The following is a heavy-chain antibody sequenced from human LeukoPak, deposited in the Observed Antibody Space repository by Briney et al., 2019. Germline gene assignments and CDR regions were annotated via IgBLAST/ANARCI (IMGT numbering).Heavy chain of an antibody. D-gene: IGHD3-3*01. CDR1: GGSISSGDYY. V-gene: IGHV4-30-4*08. CDR2: IYYSGST. Sequence: SETLSLTCTVSGGSISSGDYYWSWIRQPPGKGLEWIGYIYYSGSTYYNLSLKSRVTISVDTSKNQFSLKLSSVTAADTAVYYCARASFWSGYQDYWYFDLWGRGTLVTVSS. J-gene: IGHJ2*01. CDR3: ARASFWSGYQDYWYFDL.